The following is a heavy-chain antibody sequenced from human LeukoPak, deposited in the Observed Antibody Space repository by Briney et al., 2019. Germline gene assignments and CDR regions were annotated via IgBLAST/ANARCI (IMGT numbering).Heavy chain of an antibody. J-gene: IGHJ1*01. Sequence: GGSLRLSCAASGFTFDDYTMHWVRQAPGKGLEWVSLISWDGGSTDYADSVKGRFTISRDNSKNSLYLQMNSLRTEATALYYCAKDLGPYSSSLQHWGQGTLVTVSS. D-gene: IGHD6-13*01. CDR3: AKDLGPYSSSLQH. V-gene: IGHV3-43*01. CDR1: GFTFDDYT. CDR2: ISWDGGST.